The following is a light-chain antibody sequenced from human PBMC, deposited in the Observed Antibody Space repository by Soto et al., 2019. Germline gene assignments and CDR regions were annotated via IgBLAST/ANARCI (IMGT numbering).Light chain of an antibody. J-gene: IGLJ1*01. CDR1: RSDGSNYIY. V-gene: IGLV2-14*01. CDR3: SSYTSSSTLYG. CDR2: DVI. Sequence: QSVLTQPDSVSGSPGQSITISCTGTRSDGSNYIYVFWYQQHPGKAPKLIIYDVICRHSSVSNRFSGFKSGNTASLTISGLQAEDEADYYCSSYTSSSTLYGFGTGTKVTVL.